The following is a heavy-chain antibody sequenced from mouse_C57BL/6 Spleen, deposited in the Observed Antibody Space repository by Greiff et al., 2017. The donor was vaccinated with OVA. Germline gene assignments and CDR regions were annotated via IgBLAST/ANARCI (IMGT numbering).Heavy chain of an antibody. CDR2: FYPGSGSI. D-gene: IGHD1-1*01. CDR1: GYTFTEYT. V-gene: IGHV1-62-2*01. J-gene: IGHJ1*03. CDR3: ARHEKGKTYYYGSSEYFDV. Sequence: VKLQESGAELVKPGASVKLSCKASGYTFTEYTIHWVKQRSGQGLEWIGWFYPGSGSIKYNEKFKDKATLTADKSSSTVYMERSRLTSEDSAVYFCARHEKGKTYYYGSSEYFDVWGTGTTVTVSS.